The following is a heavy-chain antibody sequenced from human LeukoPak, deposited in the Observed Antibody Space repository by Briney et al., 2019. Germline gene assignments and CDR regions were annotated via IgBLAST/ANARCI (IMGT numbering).Heavy chain of an antibody. CDR2: MNPNSGNT. CDR1: GYTFTSYD. D-gene: IGHD4/OR15-4a*01. Sequence: ASVTVSCKASGYTFTSYDIKWVRQATGQGLEWMGWMNPNSGNTGYAQKFQGRVTMTRNTSISTAYMELSSLRSEDTAVYYCARGSGGASEFDYWGQGTLVTVSS. V-gene: IGHV1-8*01. CDR3: ARGSGGASEFDY. J-gene: IGHJ4*02.